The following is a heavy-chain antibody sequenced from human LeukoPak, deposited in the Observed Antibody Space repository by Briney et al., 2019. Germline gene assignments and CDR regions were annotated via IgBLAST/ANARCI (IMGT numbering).Heavy chain of an antibody. V-gene: IGHV4-39*07. CDR1: GGSISSSSYY. J-gene: IGHJ5*02. Sequence: SETLSLTCTVSGGSISSSSYYWGWIRQPPGKGLEWIGSIYYSGSTYYNPSLKSRVTISVDTSKNQFSQKLSFVTAADTAVYYRARDNIVVVPAAPGGWFDPWGQGTLVTVSS. D-gene: IGHD2-2*01. CDR2: IYYSGST. CDR3: ARDNIVVVPAAPGGWFDP.